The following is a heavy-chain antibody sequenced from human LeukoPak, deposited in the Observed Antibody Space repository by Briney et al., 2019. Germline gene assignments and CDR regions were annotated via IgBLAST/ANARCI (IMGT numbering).Heavy chain of an antibody. CDR3: ARMDRSGWNWFDP. CDR1: GFTFSDYY. V-gene: IGHV3-11*01. CDR2: ISTSGSAV. J-gene: IGHJ5*02. Sequence: GGSLRLPCAASGFTFSDYYMAWIRQAPGKGLEWISYISTSGSAVYYADSVKGRFTMSRDNAKNSLYLQMNSLRAEDTAVYFCARMDRSGWNWFDPWGQGTLVTVSS. D-gene: IGHD3/OR15-3a*01.